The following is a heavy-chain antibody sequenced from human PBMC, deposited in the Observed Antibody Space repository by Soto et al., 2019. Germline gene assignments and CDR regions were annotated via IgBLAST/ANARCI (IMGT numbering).Heavy chain of an antibody. CDR2: ISYDGSIK. V-gene: IGHV3-30*03. CDR3: ARDRSGWYDF. J-gene: IGHJ4*02. Sequence: QVQLVESGGGVVQPGRSLRLSCAASGFTFRGYGMHWVRQAPGRGLEWVALISYDGSIKYYADSVRGRFTISRDNSKNTLYLQMNSLRAEDTAVYYCARDRSGWYDFWGQGTLVTVSA. CDR1: GFTFRGYG. D-gene: IGHD6-19*01.